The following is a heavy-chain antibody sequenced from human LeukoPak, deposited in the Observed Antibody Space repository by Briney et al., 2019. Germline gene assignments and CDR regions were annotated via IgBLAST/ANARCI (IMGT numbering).Heavy chain of an antibody. CDR1: GFTFGDYA. CDR2: IRTKAYGGTI. D-gene: IGHD3-9*01. J-gene: IGHJ6*02. Sequence: GGSLRLSCTASGFTFGDYAMSWFRQTPGKGLEWVSFIRTKAYGGTIEYAASVKGRFTISRDDSESIAYLQMNSLKTDDTAVYFCARPFDWPKYYYYGVDVWGQGTTVTVSS. V-gene: IGHV3-49*03. CDR3: ARPFDWPKYYYYGVDV.